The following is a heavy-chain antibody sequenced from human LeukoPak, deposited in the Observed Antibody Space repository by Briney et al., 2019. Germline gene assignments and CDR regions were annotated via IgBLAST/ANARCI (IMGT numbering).Heavy chain of an antibody. J-gene: IGHJ3*02. CDR3: ARYGSSWSRGDAFDI. D-gene: IGHD6-13*01. V-gene: IGHV4-59*01. CDR2: ISYSGST. Sequence: SGTLSLTCTVSGGSISSFYWTWIRQAPGKGLEWIGYISYSGSTNYNPSLKSRVTISLDTSKNQFSLKLSSVTTADTAVYYCARYGSSWSRGDAFDIWGQGTMVTVSS. CDR1: GGSISSFY.